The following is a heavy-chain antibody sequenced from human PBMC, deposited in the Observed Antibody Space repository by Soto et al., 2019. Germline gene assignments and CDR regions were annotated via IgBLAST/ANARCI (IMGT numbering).Heavy chain of an antibody. CDR2: IYWDDDK. J-gene: IGHJ4*02. CDR3: AHIVVAGLGYYFDY. D-gene: IGHD6-19*01. V-gene: IGHV2-5*02. CDR1: GFSLSSTRMA. Sequence: QITLKESGPTLVKPTQTLTLTCTFSGFSLSSTRMAVGWIRQPPGKALEWLALIYWDDDKRYSPFLKSRLTISNDTPXNKVVLTMSNMDPVDTARYYCAHIVVAGLGYYFDYWGQGTLVTVSS.